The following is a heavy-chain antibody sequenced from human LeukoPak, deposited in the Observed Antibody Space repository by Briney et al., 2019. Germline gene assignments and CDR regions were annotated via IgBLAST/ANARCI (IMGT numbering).Heavy chain of an antibody. Sequence: GGSLRLSCAASGFTVSSNYMSWVRQAPGKGLEWVSVIYSGGSTYYADSVKGRFTISRDNSKNTLYLQMNSLRAEDTAVYYCARDLRRDCSTTTCYAFDYWGQGTLVTVSS. CDR1: GFTVSSNY. CDR2: IYSGGST. V-gene: IGHV3-53*01. J-gene: IGHJ4*02. D-gene: IGHD2-2*01. CDR3: ARDLRRDCSTTTCYAFDY.